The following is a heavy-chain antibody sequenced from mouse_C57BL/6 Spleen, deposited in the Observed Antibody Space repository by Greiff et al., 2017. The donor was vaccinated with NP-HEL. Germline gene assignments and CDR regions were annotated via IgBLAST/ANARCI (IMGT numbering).Heavy chain of an antibody. V-gene: IGHV1-19*01. CDR2: INPYNGGT. D-gene: IGHD2-4*01. CDR1: GYTFTDYY. J-gene: IGHJ4*01. Sequence: VQLQQSGPVLVKPGASVTMSCKASGYTFTDYYMNWVKQSHGKSLEWIGVINPYNGGTSYNQKFKGKATLTVDKSSSTAFMELNSLTSEDSAVYYCATHYYDYAMDYWGQGTSVTVSS. CDR3: ATHYYDYAMDY.